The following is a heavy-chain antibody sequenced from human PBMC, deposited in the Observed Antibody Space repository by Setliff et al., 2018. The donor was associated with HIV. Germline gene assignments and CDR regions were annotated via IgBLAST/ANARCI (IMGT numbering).Heavy chain of an antibody. V-gene: IGHV1-46*01. CDR1: GYTFTNSY. CDR2: INPSGGST. CDR3: ARVPILVYASPPDN. J-gene: IGHJ4*02. D-gene: IGHD2-8*01. Sequence: GASVKVSCKASGYTFTNSYIHWVRQAPGQGLEWMGEINPSGGSTTYAEKFQGRATLTRDTSTSTVYMELSSVRFDDTAVYYCARVPILVYASPPDNWGQGTLVTVSS.